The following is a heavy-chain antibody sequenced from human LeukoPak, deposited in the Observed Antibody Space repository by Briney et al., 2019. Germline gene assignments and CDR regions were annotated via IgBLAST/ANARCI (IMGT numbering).Heavy chain of an antibody. CDR1: EFIVSINY. Sequence: GGSLRLSCAVSEFIVSINYMTWVRQAPGKGLEWVSSISSSSSYIYYADSVKGRFTISRDNAKNSLYLQMNSLRAEDTAVYYCARDRHYTSWGQGTLVTVSS. D-gene: IGHD3-3*01. CDR2: ISSSSSYI. V-gene: IGHV3-21*01. CDR3: ARDRHYTS. J-gene: IGHJ4*02.